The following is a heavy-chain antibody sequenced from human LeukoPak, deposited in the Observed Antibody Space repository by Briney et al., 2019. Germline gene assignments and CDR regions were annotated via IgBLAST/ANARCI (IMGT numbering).Heavy chain of an antibody. CDR3: ALTYYYSSGIPFDP. CDR1: GYSFTSYW. D-gene: IGHD3-10*01. J-gene: IGHJ5*02. Sequence: GESLKISCKGSGYSFTSYWIGWVRQMPGKGLEWMGIIYPGDSDTRYSPSFRGQVTISADKSINTAYLQWNSLRASDTAMYYCALTYYYSSGIPFDPWGQGTLVTVSS. V-gene: IGHV5-51*01. CDR2: IYPGDSDT.